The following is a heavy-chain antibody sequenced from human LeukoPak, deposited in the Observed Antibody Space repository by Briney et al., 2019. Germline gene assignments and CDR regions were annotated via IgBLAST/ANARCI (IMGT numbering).Heavy chain of an antibody. CDR1: GFTFSSYA. Sequence: GGSLRLSCAASGFTFSSYAMSWVRQAPGKGLEWVSAISGSGGSTYYADSVKGRFTISRDNSKNTLYLQMNSLRAEDTAVYYCAKSWHYYDCSGPLTPAGYWGQGTLVTVSS. J-gene: IGHJ4*02. D-gene: IGHD3-22*01. V-gene: IGHV3-23*01. CDR2: ISGSGGST. CDR3: AKSWHYYDCSGPLTPAGY.